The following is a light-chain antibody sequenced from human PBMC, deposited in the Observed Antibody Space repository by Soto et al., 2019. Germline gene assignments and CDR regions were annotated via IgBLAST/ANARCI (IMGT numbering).Light chain of an antibody. Sequence: EIVVTQSPGTLSLSPGERATLSCRASQSVSSSYLAWYQQKPGQAPRLLIYGASSRATGIPDRFSGSGSGTDFTLTISRLEPEVFAVYHCQQYGRSPYTFGQGTKLEIK. J-gene: IGKJ2*01. CDR3: QQYGRSPYT. CDR2: GAS. V-gene: IGKV3-20*01. CDR1: QSVSSSY.